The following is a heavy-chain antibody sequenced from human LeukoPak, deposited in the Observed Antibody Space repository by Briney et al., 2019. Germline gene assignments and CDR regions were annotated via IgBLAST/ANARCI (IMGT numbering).Heavy chain of an antibody. D-gene: IGHD1-26*01. V-gene: IGHV5-51*01. CDR1: GYRFTSYC. J-gene: IGHJ3*01. Sequence: GESLKISCKVSGYRFTSYCIGWVRQMPGTGLEWMGIIYPGASGPTYSPSFQGQVTISVDKSINTAYLQWSSLQASNTAMYYFGMSGDRDPPQDDGFDVWGQGTMVSAST. CDR3: GMSGDRDPPQDDGFDV. CDR2: IYPGASGP.